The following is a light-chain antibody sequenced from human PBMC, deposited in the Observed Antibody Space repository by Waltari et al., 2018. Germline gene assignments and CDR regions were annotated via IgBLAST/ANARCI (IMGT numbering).Light chain of an antibody. J-gene: IGKJ4*01. CDR1: QSVLSRSNNKNY. CDR2: WAS. Sequence: DIVMTQSPDSLAVSLGERATINCRSSQSVLSRSNNKNYLAWYQRKQGQPPKLLGYWASTRESGVPDRFSGSGSGTDFTLTISSLHAEDVAVYYCQHYYSTPLAFGGGTKVEIK. CDR3: QHYYSTPLA. V-gene: IGKV4-1*01.